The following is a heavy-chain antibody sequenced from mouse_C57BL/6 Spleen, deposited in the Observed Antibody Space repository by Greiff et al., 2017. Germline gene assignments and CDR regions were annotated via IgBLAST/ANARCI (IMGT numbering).Heavy chain of an antibody. V-gene: IGHV1-82*01. CDR2: IYPGDGDT. D-gene: IGHD1-1*01. CDR1: GYAFSSSW. Sequence: LVESGPELVKPGASVKISCKASGYAFSSSWMNWVKQRPGKGLEWIGRIYPGDGDTNYNGKFKGKATLTADKSSSTAYMQLSSLTSEDSAVYFCASDYGSRGGFAYWGQGTLVTVSA. CDR3: ASDYGSRGGFAY. J-gene: IGHJ3*01.